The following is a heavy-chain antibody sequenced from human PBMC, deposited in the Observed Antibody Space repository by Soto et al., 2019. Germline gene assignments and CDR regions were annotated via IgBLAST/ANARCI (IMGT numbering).Heavy chain of an antibody. V-gene: IGHV3-48*02. D-gene: IGHD3-3*01. CDR2: ISSSSSTI. Sequence: PGGSLRLSCAASGFTFSSYSMNWVRQAPGKGLEWVSYISSSSSTIYYADSVKGRFTISRDNAKNSLYLQMNSLRDEDTAVYYCAREKRSTIFGVVIIDYYYGMDVWGQGTTVTAP. CDR1: GFTFSSYS. J-gene: IGHJ6*02. CDR3: AREKRSTIFGVVIIDYYYGMDV.